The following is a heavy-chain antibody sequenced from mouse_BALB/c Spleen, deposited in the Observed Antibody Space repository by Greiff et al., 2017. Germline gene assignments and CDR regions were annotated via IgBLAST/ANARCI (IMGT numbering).Heavy chain of an antibody. Sequence: EVKLMESGPDLVKPGASVKISCKASGYSFTGYYMHWVKQSHGKSLEWVGRVNPNNGGTSYNQKFKGKATLTSDKSSSTAYMELSSLTSEDSAVYSCARVSLRIYAMDYWGQGTSVTVSS. CDR3: ARVSLRIYAMDY. D-gene: IGHD1-1*01. CDR2: VNPNNGGT. V-gene: IGHV1-26*01. J-gene: IGHJ4*01. CDR1: GYSFTGYY.